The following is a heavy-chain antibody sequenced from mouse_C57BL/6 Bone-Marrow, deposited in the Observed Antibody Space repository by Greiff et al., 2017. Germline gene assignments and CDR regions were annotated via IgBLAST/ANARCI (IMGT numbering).Heavy chain of an antibody. CDR2: IRSKSNNYAT. V-gene: IGHV10-1*01. J-gene: IGHJ3*01. CDR3: GSGYWFAY. D-gene: IGHD3-2*02. CDR1: GFSFNTYA. Sequence: EVNVVESGGGLVQPKGSLKLSCAASGFSFNTYAMNWVRQAPGKGLEWVARIRSKSNNYATYYADSVKDRFTISRDDSESMLYLQMNNLKTEDTAMYYCGSGYWFAYWGQGTLVTVSA.